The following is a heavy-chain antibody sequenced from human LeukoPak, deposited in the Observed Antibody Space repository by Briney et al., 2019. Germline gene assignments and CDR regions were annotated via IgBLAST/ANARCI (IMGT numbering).Heavy chain of an antibody. D-gene: IGHD4-23*01. J-gene: IGHJ4*02. CDR1: GFTFSSYA. V-gene: IGHV3-30-3*01. Sequence: GGSLRLSCAASGFTFSSYAMHWVRQAPGKGLEWVAVISYDGSNKYYADSVKGRFTISRDNSKSTLYLQMNSLRAEDTAVYYCAREGNSGGLDYWGQGTLVTVSS. CDR2: ISYDGSNK. CDR3: AREGNSGGLDY.